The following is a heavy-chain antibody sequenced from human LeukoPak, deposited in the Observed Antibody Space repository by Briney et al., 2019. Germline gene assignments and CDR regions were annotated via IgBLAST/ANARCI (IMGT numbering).Heavy chain of an antibody. D-gene: IGHD3-16*01. CDR2: INPNSGGT. CDR3: ARSSGTTFGLSDY. Sequence: ASVKVSCKASGYTFTGYYMHWVRQAPGQGLEWMGWINPNSGGTNYVQKFQGRVTMTRDTSISTAYMELSRLRSDDTAVYYCARSSGTTFGLSDYWGQGTLVTVSS. V-gene: IGHV1-2*02. CDR1: GYTFTGYY. J-gene: IGHJ4*02.